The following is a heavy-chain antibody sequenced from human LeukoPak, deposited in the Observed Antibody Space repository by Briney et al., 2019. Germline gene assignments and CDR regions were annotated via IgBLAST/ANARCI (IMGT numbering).Heavy chain of an antibody. CDR2: IYYSGST. J-gene: IGHJ4*02. V-gene: IGHV4-59*11. D-gene: IGHD5-18*01. Sequence: SETLSLTCTVSGGSISSHYWSWIRQPPGKGLEWIGYIYYSGSTNYNPSLKSRVTISIDTSKNQFSLKLSSVTAADTAVYYCARVGIELWTYFHYWGQGTLVTVSS. CDR1: GGSISSHY. CDR3: ARVGIELWTYFHY.